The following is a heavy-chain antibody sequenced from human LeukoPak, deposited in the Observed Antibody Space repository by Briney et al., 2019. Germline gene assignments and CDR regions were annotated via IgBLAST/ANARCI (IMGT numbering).Heavy chain of an antibody. CDR2: ISGSGVGT. V-gene: IGHV3-23*01. J-gene: IGHJ5*02. CDR1: GFTFSSYA. Sequence: GGSLRLSCAASGFTFSSYAMSWVRQAPGKGLEWVSTISGSGVGTYYADSVKGRFTISRDNSKNTLYLQMNSLRAEDTAVFYCVKNKDQGSGGYPNWFDPWGQGTLVTVSS. D-gene: IGHD2-15*01. CDR3: VKNKDQGSGGYPNWFDP.